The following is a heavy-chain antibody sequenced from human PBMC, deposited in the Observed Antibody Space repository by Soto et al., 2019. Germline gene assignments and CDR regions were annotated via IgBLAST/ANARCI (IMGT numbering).Heavy chain of an antibody. CDR2: INPNSGGT. Sequence: QVQLVQSGAEVKKPGASVKVSCKASGYTFTGYYMHWVRQAPGQGLEWMGWINPNSGGTNYAQKFQGRVTMTRDTSISTAYMALSRLRSDDTAVYYCARDPGFIAVAGTGWFDPWGQGTLVTVSS. CDR3: ARDPGFIAVAGTGWFDP. D-gene: IGHD6-19*01. CDR1: GYTFTGYY. V-gene: IGHV1-2*02. J-gene: IGHJ5*02.